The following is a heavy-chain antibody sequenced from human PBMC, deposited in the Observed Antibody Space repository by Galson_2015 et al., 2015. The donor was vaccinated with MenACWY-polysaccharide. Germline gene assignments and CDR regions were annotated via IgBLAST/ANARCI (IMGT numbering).Heavy chain of an antibody. Sequence: SETLSLTCTVSRGSIRSYYWSWIRQPAGKGLEWIGRIHATGSTAYNPSFRSRVAMSVDLPRNKLSLRLASVTASDTAIYYCARRSLDNWYFDLWGRGTLVIVSS. CDR3: ARRSLDNWYFDL. J-gene: IGHJ2*01. CDR2: IHATGST. CDR1: RGSIRSYY. D-gene: IGHD1-1*01. V-gene: IGHV4-4*07.